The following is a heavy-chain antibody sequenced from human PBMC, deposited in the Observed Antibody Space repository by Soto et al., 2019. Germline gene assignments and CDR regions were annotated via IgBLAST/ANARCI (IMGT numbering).Heavy chain of an antibody. D-gene: IGHD6-19*01. Sequence: SQTLSLTCAISGDSVSSNSAAWNWTRQSPSRGLEWLGRTYYRSKWYNDYAVSVKSRITIKPDTSKNQFSLQLNSVTPEDTAVYYCARGESISVAWFDYWGQGTMVTVFS. CDR2: TYYRSKWYN. V-gene: IGHV6-1*01. CDR1: GDSVSSNSAA. J-gene: IGHJ4*02. CDR3: ARGESISVAWFDY.